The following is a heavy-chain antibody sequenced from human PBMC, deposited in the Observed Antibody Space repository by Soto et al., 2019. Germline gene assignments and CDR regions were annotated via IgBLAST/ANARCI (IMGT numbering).Heavy chain of an antibody. CDR1: GYTFTTYG. V-gene: IGHV1-18*01. Sequence: ASVKVSCKASGYTFTTYGINWVRQAPGQGLEWMGWISDYNGNTNYAQKFQGRVTMTTDTSTSTAYLELRSLRSDDTAVYYCVRQPYGSGTYYNVYGTDVWGQGTTVTVSS. CDR2: ISDYNGNT. D-gene: IGHD3-10*01. CDR3: VRQPYGSGTYYNVYGTDV. J-gene: IGHJ6*02.